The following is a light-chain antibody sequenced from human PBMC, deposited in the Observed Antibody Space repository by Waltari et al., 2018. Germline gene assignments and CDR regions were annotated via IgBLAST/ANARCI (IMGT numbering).Light chain of an antibody. Sequence: EIVLTQSPATLSVSPGERATLSCRASQSVSTKVAWYQQGPGQAPRLLIYAASSRATGVPARVGGSGSETDFTLTISGLQSEDFAVYYCQHYEGWPPWTFGQGTKV. V-gene: IGKV3-15*01. CDR2: AAS. CDR3: QHYEGWPPWT. J-gene: IGKJ1*01. CDR1: QSVSTK.